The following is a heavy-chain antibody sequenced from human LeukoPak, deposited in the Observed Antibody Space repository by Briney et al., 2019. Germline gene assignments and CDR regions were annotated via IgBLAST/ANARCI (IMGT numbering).Heavy chain of an antibody. CDR1: GGSFSGYY. V-gene: IGHV4-34*01. CDR2: IHHSGST. CDR3: ARDSNRHYGMDV. J-gene: IGHJ6*02. Sequence: SESLSLTCAVYGGSFSGYYWSWIRQPPGKGLEWSGEIHHSGSTNYNPSLKSRVTISVDTSKNQFSLKLSSVTAADTAVYYCARDSNRHYGMDVWGQGTTVTVSS. D-gene: IGHD1-14*01.